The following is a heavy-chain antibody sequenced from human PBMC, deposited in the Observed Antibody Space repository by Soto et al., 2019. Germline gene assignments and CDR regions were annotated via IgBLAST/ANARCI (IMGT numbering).Heavy chain of an antibody. CDR1: GYTFTSYY. V-gene: IGHV1-46*01. CDR2: INPSGGST. CDR3: ARDKDRLQLGGNYYYILDV. Sequence: ASVKVSCKASGYTFTSYYMHWVRQAPGQGLEWMGIINPSGGSTSYAQKFQGRVTMTRDTSTSTVYMELSSLRSEDTVVYYCARDKDRLQLGGNYYYILDVWGQGTTVTVSS. J-gene: IGHJ6*02. D-gene: IGHD5-12*01.